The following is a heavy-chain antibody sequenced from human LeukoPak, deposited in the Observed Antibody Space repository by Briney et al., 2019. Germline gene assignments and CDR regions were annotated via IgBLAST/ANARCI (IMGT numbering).Heavy chain of an antibody. CDR2: ISSSGSTI. Sequence: GGSLRLSCAASGFTFSSYEMNWVRQAPGKGLEWVSYISSSGSTIYYADSVKGRFTISRDNAKNSLYLQMNSLRAEDTAVYYCARGSITMIVVVIDLLDYWGQGTLVTVSS. J-gene: IGHJ4*02. D-gene: IGHD3-22*01. CDR3: ARGSITMIVVVIDLLDY. V-gene: IGHV3-48*03. CDR1: GFTFSSYE.